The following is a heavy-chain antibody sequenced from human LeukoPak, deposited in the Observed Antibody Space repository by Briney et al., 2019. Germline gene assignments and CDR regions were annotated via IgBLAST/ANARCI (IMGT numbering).Heavy chain of an antibody. D-gene: IGHD6-19*01. CDR1: GYTFTSYA. V-gene: IGHV1-3*03. Sequence: ASVKVSCKASGYTFTSYAMHWVRQAPGQRLEWMGWINAGNGNTKYSQEFQGRVTITRNTSISTAYMELSSLRSEDTAVYYCARGQSIAVAAHYYYYYYMDVWGKGTTVTVSS. J-gene: IGHJ6*03. CDR3: ARGQSIAVAAHYYYYYYMDV. CDR2: INAGNGNT.